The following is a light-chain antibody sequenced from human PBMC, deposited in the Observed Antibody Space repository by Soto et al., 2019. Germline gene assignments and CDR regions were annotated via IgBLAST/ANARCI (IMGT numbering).Light chain of an antibody. J-gene: IGLJ1*01. CDR2: DVN. Sequence: QSVLTQPRSVSGSPGQSVTISCTGTSSDVGGYSYVSWYQHHPGKAPKLMIYDVNQRPSGVPDRFSGSKSGDTASLTISGLQAEDEANYYCCSYAVSDRRYVFGTGTNVTVL. CDR1: SSDVGGYSY. CDR3: CSYAVSDRRYV. V-gene: IGLV2-11*01.